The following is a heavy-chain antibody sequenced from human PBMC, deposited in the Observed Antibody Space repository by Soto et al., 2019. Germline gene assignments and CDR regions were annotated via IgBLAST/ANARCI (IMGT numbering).Heavy chain of an antibody. Sequence: GGSLRLSWAASGFTFSSYAMSWVRQAPGKGLEWVSAISGSGGCTYYADSVKGRFTISRDNSKNTLYLQMNSLRAEDTAVYYRAREVRSSYYYYGMDVWGQGTTVTVSS. CDR1: GFTFSSYA. V-gene: IGHV3-23*01. CDR2: ISGSGGCT. D-gene: IGHD3-10*01. J-gene: IGHJ6*02. CDR3: AREVRSSYYYYGMDV.